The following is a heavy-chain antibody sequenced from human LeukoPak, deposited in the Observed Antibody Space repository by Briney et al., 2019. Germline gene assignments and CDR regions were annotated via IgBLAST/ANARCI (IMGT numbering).Heavy chain of an antibody. D-gene: IGHD1-26*01. J-gene: IGHJ4*01. Sequence: SHTLSLTCDISGASVSTNIAAWIWIRQSPSRGLEWLGRTYYRSRWRNYYAPSVKSRITINADTSKNQFSLQLHSVTSADTAVYYCARDQGGFDCWGQGTLVTVSS. CDR2: TYYRSRWRN. CDR1: GASVSTNIAA. CDR3: ARDQGGFDC. V-gene: IGHV6-1*01.